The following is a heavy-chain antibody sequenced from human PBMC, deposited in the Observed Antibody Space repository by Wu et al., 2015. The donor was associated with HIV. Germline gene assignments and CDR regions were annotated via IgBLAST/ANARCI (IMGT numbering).Heavy chain of an antibody. CDR1: GYTFTGYY. Sequence: QVQLVQSGAEVKKPGASVKVSCKASGYTFTGYYMHWVRQAPGQGLEWMGWINPNSGGTNYAQKFQGRVTMTRDTSISTAYMELSRLRSDDTAVYYCARGEWFGELSYYFDYWGQGTLVTVSS. J-gene: IGHJ4*02. CDR3: ARGEWFGELSYYFDY. D-gene: IGHD3-10*01. CDR2: INPNSGGT. V-gene: IGHV1-2*02.